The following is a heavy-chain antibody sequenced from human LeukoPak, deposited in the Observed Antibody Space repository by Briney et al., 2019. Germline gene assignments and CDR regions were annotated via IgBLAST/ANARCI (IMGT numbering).Heavy chain of an antibody. V-gene: IGHV1-18*01. D-gene: IGHD3-22*01. CDR3: ARDSSGYYVGYYYYGMDV. Sequence: ASVKVSCKASGYTFTSYGISWVRQAPGQGLEWMGWISAYNGNTNYAQKLQGRVTMTTDTSTSTAYTELRSLRSDDTAVYYCARDSSGYYVGYYYYGMDVWGQGTTVTVSS. CDR2: ISAYNGNT. CDR1: GYTFTSYG. J-gene: IGHJ6*02.